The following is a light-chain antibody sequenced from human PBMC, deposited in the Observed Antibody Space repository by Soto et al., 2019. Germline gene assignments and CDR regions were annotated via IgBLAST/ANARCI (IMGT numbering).Light chain of an antibody. CDR1: QGIRTD. Sequence: AVQLTQSPSSLSASVGDRVTITCRASQGIRTDLGWYQQSPGKAPKVLIVGASTLQSGVPSRFSGSGSGTDFTLTISSLQPEDSATYYCQQYYSFPWTLGQGTKVDIK. J-gene: IGKJ1*01. CDR2: GAS. V-gene: IGKV1-6*01. CDR3: QQYYSFPWT.